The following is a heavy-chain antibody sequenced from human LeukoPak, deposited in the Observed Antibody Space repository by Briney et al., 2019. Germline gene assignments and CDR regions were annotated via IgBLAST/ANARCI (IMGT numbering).Heavy chain of an antibody. Sequence: SETLSLTCAVYGGSFSGYYWSWIRQPPGKGLEWIGEINHSGSTNYNPSLKSRVTISVDTSKNQFSLKLSPVTAADTAVYYCARTTNRYYFDYWGQGTLVTVSS. D-gene: IGHD1-14*01. J-gene: IGHJ4*02. CDR2: INHSGST. V-gene: IGHV4-34*01. CDR1: GGSFSGYY. CDR3: ARTTNRYYFDY.